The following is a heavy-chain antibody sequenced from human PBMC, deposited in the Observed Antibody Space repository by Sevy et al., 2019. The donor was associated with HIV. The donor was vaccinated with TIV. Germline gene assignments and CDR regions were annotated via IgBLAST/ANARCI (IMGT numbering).Heavy chain of an antibody. Sequence: SEALSLTCSVSGGSISSYYCSLIPQSPGKGLEWIGYVYYSGNTNYNPSLKSRVTISIDTSKNQFSLKLRSVTAADTAVYYCARDPIAVAPYFDNWGQGTLVTVSS. D-gene: IGHD6-19*01. V-gene: IGHV4-59*01. CDR1: GGSISSYY. CDR2: VYYSGNT. CDR3: ARDPIAVAPYFDN. J-gene: IGHJ4*02.